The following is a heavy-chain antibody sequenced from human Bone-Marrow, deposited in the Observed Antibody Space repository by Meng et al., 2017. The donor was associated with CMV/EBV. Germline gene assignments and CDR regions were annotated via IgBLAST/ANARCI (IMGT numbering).Heavy chain of an antibody. Sequence: SGGSITSGAYYWSWIRQRPGRGLEGIGYINYSGITYYNPSLKSRVTISVDTSKNQFSLKLNSVTAADTAVYYCARDGDISYSHWFDPWGQGTLVTVSS. CDR2: INYSGIT. CDR3: ARDGDISYSHWFDP. J-gene: IGHJ5*02. D-gene: IGHD2-21*01. CDR1: GGSITSGAYY. V-gene: IGHV4-31*02.